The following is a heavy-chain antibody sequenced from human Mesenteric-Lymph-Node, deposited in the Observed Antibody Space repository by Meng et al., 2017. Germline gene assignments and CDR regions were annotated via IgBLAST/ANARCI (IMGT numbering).Heavy chain of an antibody. V-gene: IGHV4-31*03. CDR3: ARVSSGWDYFDY. D-gene: IGHD6-19*01. J-gene: IGHJ4*02. CDR1: GGSVSSGGYY. Sequence: QAQVQERGTGPVNPSQTLSLTCTVSGGSVSSGGYYWTWSRQHPGKGLEWFGHIYYSGSTFYNPSLKRRVIISIDPSKNQFSLNLRSVTAADTAVYYCARVSSGWDYFDYWGQGTLVTVSS. CDR2: IYYSGST.